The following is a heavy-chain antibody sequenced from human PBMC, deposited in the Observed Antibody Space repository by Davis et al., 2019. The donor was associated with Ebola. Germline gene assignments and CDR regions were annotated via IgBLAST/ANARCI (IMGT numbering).Heavy chain of an antibody. V-gene: IGHV4-39*01. Sequence: GSLRLSCAASGFTFSSYSMHWVRQPPGKGLEWIGSIYYSGSTYYNPSLKSRVTISVDTSKNQFSLKLSSVTAADTAVYYCARSWGVYYYDSSGYSTRSGKFDYWGQGTLVTVSS. CDR3: ARSWGVYYYDSSGYSTRSGKFDY. CDR1: GFTFSSYSMH. CDR2: IYYSGST. J-gene: IGHJ4*02. D-gene: IGHD3-22*01.